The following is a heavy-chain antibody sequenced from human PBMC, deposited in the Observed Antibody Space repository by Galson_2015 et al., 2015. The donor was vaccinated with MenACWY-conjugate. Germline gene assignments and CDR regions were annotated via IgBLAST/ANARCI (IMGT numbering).Heavy chain of an antibody. CDR2: SSYI. Sequence: SSYIYYADSVKGRFTVSRDNAQNTLYLQMNSLRAEDTAVYYCATDLRAYTYGFEYWGQGTLVTVSS. V-gene: IGHV3-21*01. CDR3: ATDLRAYTYGFEY. D-gene: IGHD5-18*01. J-gene: IGHJ4*02.